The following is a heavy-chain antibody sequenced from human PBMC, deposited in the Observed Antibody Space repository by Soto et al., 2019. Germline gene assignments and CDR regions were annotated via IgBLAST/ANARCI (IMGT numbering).Heavy chain of an antibody. CDR1: VFTFSNYA. J-gene: IGHJ4*02. CDR2: ISGSGGST. CDR3: AKDYRTQYCSNGVCYLFDC. V-gene: IGHV3-23*01. Sequence: GSLRLACAASVFTFSNYAMNWVRQAPGKGLEWVSTISGSGGSTYYADSVKGRFTISRDNSKNTMYLQMNSLRAEDTAVYYCAKDYRTQYCSNGVCYLFDCWGQGTLVTVSS. D-gene: IGHD2-8*01.